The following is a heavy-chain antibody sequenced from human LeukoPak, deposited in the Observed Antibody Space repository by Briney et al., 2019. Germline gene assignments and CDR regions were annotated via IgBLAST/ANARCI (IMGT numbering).Heavy chain of an antibody. CDR3: ARVGGAGRDGYNFRFDY. Sequence: GGSLRLSCAASGFTFSSYAMSWVRQAPGKGLEWVSAISGSGGSTYYADSVKGRFTISRDNSKNTLYLQMNSLRAEDTAVYYCARVGGAGRDGYNFRFDYWGQGTLVTVSS. CDR1: GFTFSSYA. CDR2: ISGSGGST. D-gene: IGHD5-24*01. J-gene: IGHJ4*02. V-gene: IGHV3-23*01.